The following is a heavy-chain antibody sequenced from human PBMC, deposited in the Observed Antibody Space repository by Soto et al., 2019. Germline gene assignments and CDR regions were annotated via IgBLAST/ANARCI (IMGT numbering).Heavy chain of an antibody. J-gene: IGHJ4*02. CDR2: ISSSSSYI. Sequence: GGSLRLSCAASGFTFSSYSMNWVRQAPGKGLEWVSSISSSSSYIYYADSVKGRFTISRDNAKKSLYLQMNSLRDEDTEVYYCARDEGGYSGYDYSYDYWGQGTLVTVSS. V-gene: IGHV3-21*01. D-gene: IGHD5-12*01. CDR1: GFTFSSYS. CDR3: ARDEGGYSGYDYSYDY.